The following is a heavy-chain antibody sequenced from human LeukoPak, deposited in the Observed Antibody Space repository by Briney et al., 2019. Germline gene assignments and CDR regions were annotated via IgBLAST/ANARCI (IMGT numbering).Heavy chain of an antibody. CDR3: ARGHYICNTYPGMDV. CDR1: GDSVSSNGAA. Sequence: SQTLSLTCAISGDSVSSNGAAWNWVRQSASRGFEWLGRTYYRSKWYIDYSVSVTRQITIHAHTSNTPFSLQLNSRTPEDTAVYYCARGHYICNTYPGMDVWGQGTTVTVSS. V-gene: IGHV6-1*01. D-gene: IGHD2-2*02. CDR2: TYYRSKWYI. J-gene: IGHJ6*02.